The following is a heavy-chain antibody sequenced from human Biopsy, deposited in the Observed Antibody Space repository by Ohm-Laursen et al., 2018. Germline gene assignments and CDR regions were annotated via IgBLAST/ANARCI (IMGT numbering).Heavy chain of an antibody. CDR3: ARVLLPAAAVHYGMDV. D-gene: IGHD2-2*01. Sequence: SLRLSCAASGLTFSRYSMHWVRQAPGKGLEWVSSISSSSNFIYYGDSVKGRFTTSRDNAKNSLYLQMNSLRAGDTAVYYCARVLLPAAAVHYGMDVWGQGTTVAVS. CDR2: ISSSSNFI. J-gene: IGHJ6*02. CDR1: GLTFSRYS. V-gene: IGHV3-21*01.